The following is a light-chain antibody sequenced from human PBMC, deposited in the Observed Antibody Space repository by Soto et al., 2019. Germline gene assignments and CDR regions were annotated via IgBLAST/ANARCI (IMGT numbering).Light chain of an antibody. CDR3: QQHNTYPAT. Sequence: DLQMTQSPSTLSASVGDRVTITCRASESISTWLAWYQQKPGKAPKLLIYMASTLESGVPSRFSVSASGTEFTLTISSLQPDDFATYYCQQHNTYPATFGQGTKVEIK. CDR1: ESISTW. CDR2: MAS. J-gene: IGKJ1*01. V-gene: IGKV1-5*03.